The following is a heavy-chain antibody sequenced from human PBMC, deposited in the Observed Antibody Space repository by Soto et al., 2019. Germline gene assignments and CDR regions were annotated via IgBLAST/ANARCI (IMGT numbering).Heavy chain of an antibody. CDR1: GGSISSGGYY. Sequence: PSETLSLTCTVSGGSISSGGYYWSWIRQHPGKGLEWIGYIYYSGSTYYNPSLKSRVTISVDTSKNQSSLKLSSVTAADTAVYYCARLRDSSGYSDFDYWGQGTLVTVSS. V-gene: IGHV4-31*03. D-gene: IGHD3-22*01. CDR2: IYYSGST. J-gene: IGHJ4*02. CDR3: ARLRDSSGYSDFDY.